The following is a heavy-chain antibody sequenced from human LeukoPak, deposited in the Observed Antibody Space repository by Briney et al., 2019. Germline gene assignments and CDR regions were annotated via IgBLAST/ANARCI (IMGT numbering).Heavy chain of an antibody. CDR1: GGSVSDYY. CDR2: IKSKTDGGAT. V-gene: IGHV3-15*01. CDR3: VTLWFGPAS. J-gene: IGHJ5*02. Sequence: ETLSLTCTVSGGSVSDYYWSWIRQSPGKGLEWIGQIKSKTDGGATDYAAPVQGRLTISRDDSKNTLYLQMNSLKTEDTAVYYCVTLWFGPASWGQGTLVTVSS. D-gene: IGHD3-10*01.